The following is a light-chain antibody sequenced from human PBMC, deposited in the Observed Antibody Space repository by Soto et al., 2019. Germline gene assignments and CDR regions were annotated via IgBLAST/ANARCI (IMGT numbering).Light chain of an antibody. J-gene: IGKJ5*01. CDR2: VAS. Sequence: EIVLTQSPGTLSLSPGERATLSCRASQSVSSSYFAWYQQKPGQAPRLLIYVASSRATGIPDRFSGSGSGTEVTLTISRLEPEDFAVDYCQQYGSSPPITFGQGTRLEI. CDR1: QSVSSSY. V-gene: IGKV3-20*01. CDR3: QQYGSSPPIT.